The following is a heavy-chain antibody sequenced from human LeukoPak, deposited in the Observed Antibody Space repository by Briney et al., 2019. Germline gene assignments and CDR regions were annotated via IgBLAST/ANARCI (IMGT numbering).Heavy chain of an antibody. Sequence: PGGSLRLSCAASGFTFSDYYMSWIRQAPGKGLEWVSYISSSGSTIYYADSVKGRFTISRDNAKNSLYLQMNSLRAEDTAVYYCARVDRSGSYYGGEDHYYYYYYMDVWGKGTTVTVSS. CDR1: GFTFSDYY. CDR2: ISSSGSTI. J-gene: IGHJ6*03. D-gene: IGHD1-26*01. V-gene: IGHV3-11*01. CDR3: ARVDRSGSYYGGEDHYYYYYYMDV.